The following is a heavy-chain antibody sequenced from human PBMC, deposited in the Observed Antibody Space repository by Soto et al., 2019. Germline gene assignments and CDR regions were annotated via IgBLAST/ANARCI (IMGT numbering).Heavy chain of an antibody. CDR2: ISYDGSNK. CDR3: AREGQWLVRSYYFDY. V-gene: IGHV3-30-3*01. Sequence: GGSLRLSCAASGFTFSSYAMHWVHQAPGKGLEWVAVISYDGSNKYYADSVKGRFTISRDNSKNTLYLQMNSLRAEDTAVYYCAREGQWLVRSYYFDYWGQGTLVTVSS. CDR1: GFTFSSYA. J-gene: IGHJ4*02. D-gene: IGHD6-19*01.